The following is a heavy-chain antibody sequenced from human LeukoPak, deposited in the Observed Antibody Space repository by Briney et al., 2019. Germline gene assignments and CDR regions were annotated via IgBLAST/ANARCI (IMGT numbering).Heavy chain of an antibody. CDR1: GFTFSSYA. D-gene: IGHD3-22*01. CDR2: ISGSGGST. Sequence: GGSLRLSCAASGFTFSSYAMSWVRQAPGKGLEWVSAISGSGGSTYYADSVKGRFTISRDNSKNTLYLQMNSLRAEDTAVYYCARVHSSGYKYFDYWGQGTLVTVSS. CDR3: ARVHSSGYKYFDY. V-gene: IGHV3-23*01. J-gene: IGHJ4*02.